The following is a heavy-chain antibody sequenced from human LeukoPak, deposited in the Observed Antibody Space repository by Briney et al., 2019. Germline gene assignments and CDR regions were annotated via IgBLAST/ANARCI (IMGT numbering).Heavy chain of an antibody. CDR1: GFSFKDSW. CDR3: TTDPRY. CDR2: IKSESAGGTI. J-gene: IGHJ4*02. V-gene: IGHV3-15*01. Sequence: GGSLRLSCGGSGFSFKDSWMSWVRQVPGKGLEWLGRIKSESAGGTIDYVAPVKGRFTISRDDSKNTVYLEMSSLKAVDTAVYYCTTDPRYWGQGTLVTVSS.